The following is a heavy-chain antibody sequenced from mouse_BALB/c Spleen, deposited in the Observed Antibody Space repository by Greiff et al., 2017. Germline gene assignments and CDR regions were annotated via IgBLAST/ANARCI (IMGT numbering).Heavy chain of an antibody. V-gene: IGHV5-4*02. Sequence: VQLKESGGGLVKPGGSLKVSCAASGFTFSDYYMYWVRQTPEKRLEWVATISDGGSYTYYPDSVKGRFTISRDNAKNNLYLQMSSLKSEDTAMYYCARGRGSSGYGFDYWGQGTTLTVSS. CDR1: GFTFSDYY. CDR2: ISDGGSYT. D-gene: IGHD3-1*01. CDR3: ARGRGSSGYGFDY. J-gene: IGHJ2*01.